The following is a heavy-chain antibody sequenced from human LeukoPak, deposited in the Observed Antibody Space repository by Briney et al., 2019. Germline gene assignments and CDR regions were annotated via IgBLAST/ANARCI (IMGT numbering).Heavy chain of an antibody. J-gene: IGHJ4*02. CDR2: ISSSGSTI. D-gene: IGHD4-23*01. CDR1: GFTFSSYE. Sequence: GGSLRLSCAASGFTFSSYEMHWVRQAPGKGLEWVSYISSSGSTIYYADSVKGRFTISRDNAKNSLYLQMNSLRAEDTAVYYCARDYGGSSLFDYWGQGTLVTVSS. V-gene: IGHV3-48*03. CDR3: ARDYGGSSLFDY.